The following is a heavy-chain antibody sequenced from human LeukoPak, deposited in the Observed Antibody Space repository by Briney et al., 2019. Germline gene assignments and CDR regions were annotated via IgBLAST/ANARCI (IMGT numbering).Heavy chain of an antibody. D-gene: IGHD3-3*01. J-gene: IGHJ4*02. CDR1: GYTFTGYY. CDR2: INPNSGGT. V-gene: IGHV1-2*02. CDR3: ARDLITIFGVVTPSDC. Sequence: ASVKVSCKASGYTFTGYYMHWVRQAPGQGLEWMGWINPNSGGTNYAQKFQGRVTMTRDTSISTAYMELSRLRSDDTAVYYCARDLITIFGVVTPSDCWGQGTLVTVSS.